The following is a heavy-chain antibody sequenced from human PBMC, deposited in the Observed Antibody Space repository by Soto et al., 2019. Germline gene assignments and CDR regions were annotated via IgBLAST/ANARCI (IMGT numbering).Heavy chain of an antibody. CDR1: GGSISSYY. Sequence: PSEILSLTCTVSGGSISSYYWSWIRQPPGKGLEWIGYIYYSGSTNYNPSLKSRVTISVDTSKNQFSLKLSSVTAADTAVYYCARDVGYCISTSCYSWFDPWGQGTLVTVSS. CDR2: IYYSGST. V-gene: IGHV4-59*01. D-gene: IGHD2-2*02. J-gene: IGHJ5*02. CDR3: ARDVGYCISTSCYSWFDP.